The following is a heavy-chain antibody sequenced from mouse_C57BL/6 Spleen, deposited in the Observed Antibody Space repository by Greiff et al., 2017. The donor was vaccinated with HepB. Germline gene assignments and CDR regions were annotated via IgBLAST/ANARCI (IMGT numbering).Heavy chain of an antibody. CDR1: GYTFTSYW. Sequence: HVQLQQPGAELVKPGASVKMSCKASGYTFTSYWITWVKQRPGQGLEWIGDIYPGSGSTNYNEKFKSKATLTVDTSSSTADMQLSSLTSEDSAVYYCARSLITAVVEGFAYWGQGTLVTVSA. D-gene: IGHD1-1*01. CDR3: ARSLITAVVEGFAY. CDR2: IYPGSGST. J-gene: IGHJ3*01. V-gene: IGHV1-55*01.